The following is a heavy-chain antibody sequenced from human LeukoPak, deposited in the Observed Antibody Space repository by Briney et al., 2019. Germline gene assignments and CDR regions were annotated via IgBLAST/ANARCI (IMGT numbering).Heavy chain of an antibody. D-gene: IGHD5-24*01. Sequence: GGSLRLSCAASGFTFSSYPMHWVRQAPGKGLEWVAVISYDGSNKYYADSVKGRFTISRDNSKNTLYLQMNSLRAEDTAVYYCARDWAMAFFDYWGQGTLVTVSS. CDR1: GFTFSSYP. CDR3: ARDWAMAFFDY. V-gene: IGHV3-30-3*01. J-gene: IGHJ4*02. CDR2: ISYDGSNK.